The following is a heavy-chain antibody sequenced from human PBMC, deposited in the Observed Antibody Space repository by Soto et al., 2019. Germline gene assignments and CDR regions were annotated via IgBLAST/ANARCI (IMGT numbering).Heavy chain of an antibody. CDR3: ARVTITMMGENWFDP. CDR2: IYHSGST. J-gene: IGHJ5*02. D-gene: IGHD3-10*02. V-gene: IGHV4-30-2*01. CDR1: GGSISSGGYS. Sequence: QLQLQESGSGLVKPSQTLSLTCAVSGGSISSGGYSWSWIRQPPGKGLEWIGYIYHSGSTYYNPSLKSRVTISVDRSKNQFSLKLSSVTAADTAVYYCARVTITMMGENWFDPWGQGTLVTVSS.